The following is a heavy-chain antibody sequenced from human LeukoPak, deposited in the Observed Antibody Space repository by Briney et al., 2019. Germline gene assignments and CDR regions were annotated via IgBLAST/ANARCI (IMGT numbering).Heavy chain of an antibody. D-gene: IGHD4-17*01. CDR3: ARDGDPTATTDPPYY. CDR1: GYTFTSYG. J-gene: IGHJ4*02. V-gene: IGHV1-18*01. CDR2: ISAYNGNT. Sequence: ASVKVSCKASGYTFTSYGISWVRQAPGQGLEWMGWISAYNGNTNYAQKLQGRVTMTTDTSTSTAYMELRSLRSDDTAVYYCARDGDPTATTDPPYYWGQGTLVTVSS.